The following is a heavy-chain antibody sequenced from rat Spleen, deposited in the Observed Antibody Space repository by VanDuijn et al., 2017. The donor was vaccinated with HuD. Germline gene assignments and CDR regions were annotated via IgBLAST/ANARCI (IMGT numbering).Heavy chain of an antibody. CDR3: AREADVPVHYFDY. D-gene: IGHD1-12*01. CDR1: GFIFSDYY. Sequence: EVQLVESDGGLVLPGRSLKLSCAASGFIFSDYYMAWVRQAPKKGLEWVATISYDGSSTYYRDSVKGRFTISRDIAQSTLYLQMDSLRSEDTATFYCAREADVPVHYFDYWGQGVMVTVSS. CDR2: ISYDGSST. J-gene: IGHJ2*01. V-gene: IGHV5-7*01.